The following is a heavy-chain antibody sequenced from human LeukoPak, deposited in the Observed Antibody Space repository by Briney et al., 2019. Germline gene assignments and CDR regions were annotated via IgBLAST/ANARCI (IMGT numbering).Heavy chain of an antibody. CDR1: GFTFSSYS. Sequence: GGSLRLSCAASGFTFSSYSMNWVRQAPGKGLEWVSSISSSSSYIYYADSVKGRFTISRDNAKNSLYLQMNSLRAEDTAVYYCARSDYYGSGSSLYYFDHWGQGTLVTVSS. J-gene: IGHJ4*02. D-gene: IGHD3-10*01. V-gene: IGHV3-21*01. CDR2: ISSSSSYI. CDR3: ARSDYYGSGSSLYYFDH.